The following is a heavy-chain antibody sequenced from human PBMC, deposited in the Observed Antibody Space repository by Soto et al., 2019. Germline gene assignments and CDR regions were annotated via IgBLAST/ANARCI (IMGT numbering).Heavy chain of an antibody. CDR3: AKRVVGAGRANYYGMDV. Sequence: GASVKVSCKASGGTFSSYAISWVRQAPGQGLEWMGGIIPIFGTANYAQKFQGRVTITADESTSTAYMELSSLRSEDTAVYYCAKRVVGAGRANYYGMDVWGQGTTVTVSS. V-gene: IGHV1-69*13. D-gene: IGHD1-26*01. CDR1: GGTFSSYA. J-gene: IGHJ6*02. CDR2: IIPIFGTA.